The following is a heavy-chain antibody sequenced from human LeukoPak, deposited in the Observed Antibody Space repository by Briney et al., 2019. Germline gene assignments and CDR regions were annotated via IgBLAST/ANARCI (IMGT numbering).Heavy chain of an antibody. CDR3: AKQVVVAGNTGKAYDY. V-gene: IGHV3-23*01. J-gene: IGHJ4*02. CDR2: ISAGGDIT. D-gene: IGHD2-15*01. Sequence: PGGSLRLSCAASGFTFTNYAMYWVRQAPGKGLEWVSSISAGGDITYYADSVKGRFTISRDNSKNTLFLQMNSLRAEDTAVFYCAKQVVVAGNTGKAYDYWGQGTLVTVSS. CDR1: GFTFTNYA.